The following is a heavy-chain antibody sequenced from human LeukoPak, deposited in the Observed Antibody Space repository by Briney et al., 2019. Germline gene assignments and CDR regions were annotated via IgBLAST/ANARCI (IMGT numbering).Heavy chain of an antibody. CDR3: AKGNDIGGYYYPHFDY. CDR1: GYTFTGYY. V-gene: IGHV1-2*06. J-gene: IGHJ4*02. D-gene: IGHD3-22*01. Sequence: GASVKVSCKASGYTFTGYYMHWVRQAPGQGLERMGRINPNSGGTNYAQKFQGRVTMTRDTSISTAYMELSRLRSDDTAVYYCAKGNDIGGYYYPHFDYWGQGTLVTVSS. CDR2: INPNSGGT.